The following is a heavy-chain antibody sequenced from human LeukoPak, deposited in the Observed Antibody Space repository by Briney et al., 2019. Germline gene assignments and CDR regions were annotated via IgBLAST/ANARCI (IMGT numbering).Heavy chain of an antibody. Sequence: SETLSLTCTVSGDSISSGDYYWSWIRQPAGKGLEWIGRISSSGSTNYNPSLKSRVTISVDTSKNQFSLKLSSVTAADTAVYYCATNGLLWFGELLANWFDPWGQGTLVTVSS. V-gene: IGHV4-61*02. J-gene: IGHJ5*02. CDR1: GDSISSGDYY. D-gene: IGHD3-10*01. CDR3: ATNGLLWFGELLANWFDP. CDR2: ISSSGST.